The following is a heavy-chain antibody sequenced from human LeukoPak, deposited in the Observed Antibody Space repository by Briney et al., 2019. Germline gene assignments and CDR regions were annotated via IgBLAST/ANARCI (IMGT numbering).Heavy chain of an antibody. CDR3: AREVEYYDSSGYRPHAFDI. Sequence: PSGTLSLTCAVSGGSISSSNWWSWVRQPPGKGLEWIGEIHHSGSTNYNPSLKSRVTISVDTSKNQFSLKVNSVTAADTAVCYCAREVEYYDSSGYRPHAFDIWGQGTLVTVSS. CDR1: GGSISSSNW. V-gene: IGHV4-4*02. J-gene: IGHJ3*02. CDR2: IHHSGST. D-gene: IGHD3-22*01.